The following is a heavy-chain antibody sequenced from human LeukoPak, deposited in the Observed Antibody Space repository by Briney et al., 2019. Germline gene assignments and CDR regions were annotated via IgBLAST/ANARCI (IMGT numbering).Heavy chain of an antibody. D-gene: IGHD2-21*02. CDR3: ARRSGGDSFDY. J-gene: IGHJ4*02. CDR2: IYPGDSDT. CDR1: GYSFTSYW. Sequence: GQSLQISCQGSGYSFTSYWIGWVRQMRGKGLEWMGIIYPGDSDTRYSPSFQGQVTISADKSVSTAYLQWSSLKASDTAMYYCARRSGGDSFDYWGQGTLVTVSS. V-gene: IGHV5-51*01.